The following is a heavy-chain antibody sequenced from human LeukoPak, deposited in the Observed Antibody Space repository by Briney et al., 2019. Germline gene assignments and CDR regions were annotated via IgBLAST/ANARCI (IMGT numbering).Heavy chain of an antibody. CDR3: AVDSGYDDTAGY. CDR2: INPNTGST. V-gene: IGHV1-2*02. Sequence: ASVKVSCKASGYTFTSYGISWVRQAPGQGLEWMGWINPNTGSTNYAQKFQGRVTLTRDTSIRAAYMELSSLRSDDTAVYYCAVDSGYDDTAGYWGQGTLVTVSS. CDR1: GYTFTSYG. D-gene: IGHD5-12*01. J-gene: IGHJ4*02.